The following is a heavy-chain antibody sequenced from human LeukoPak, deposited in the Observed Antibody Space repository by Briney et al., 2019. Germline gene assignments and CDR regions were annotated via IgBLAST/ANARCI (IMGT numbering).Heavy chain of an antibody. J-gene: IGHJ6*03. CDR1: GGSISSSSYY. CDR2: IYYSGST. Sequence: SETLSLTCTVSGGSISSSSYYWGWIRQPPGKGLEWIGSIYYSGSTYYNPSLKSRVTISVDTSKNQFSLKLSSVTAADTAVYYCARHSEAARPYYYYYMDVWGKGTTVTVSS. D-gene: IGHD6-6*01. CDR3: ARHSEAARPYYYYYMDV. V-gene: IGHV4-39*01.